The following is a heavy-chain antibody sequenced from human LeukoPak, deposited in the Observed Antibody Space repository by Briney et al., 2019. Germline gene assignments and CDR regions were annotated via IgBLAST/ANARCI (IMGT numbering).Heavy chain of an antibody. V-gene: IGHV4-4*02. Sequence: PSETLSLTCAVSGGSISSSNWWSWVRQPPGKGLEWIGEIYHSGSTNYNPSLKSRVTISVYKSKNQFSLKLSSVTAADTAVYYCARVNHYYRGSHIDYWGQGTLVTVSS. CDR2: IYHSGST. CDR3: ARVNHYYRGSHIDY. CDR1: GGSISSSNW. D-gene: IGHD1-26*01. J-gene: IGHJ4*02.